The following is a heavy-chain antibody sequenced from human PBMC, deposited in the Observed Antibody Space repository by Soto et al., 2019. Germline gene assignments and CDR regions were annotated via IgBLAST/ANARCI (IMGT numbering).Heavy chain of an antibody. Sequence: QITLKESGPTLVKPTQTLTLTCTFSGFSLSTSGVGVGWIRQPPGKALEWLALIYWDDDKRYSPSLKSRLTINKDTSRNQVVLTMTNMDPVDTATYYCAHRLRRPPAIGSGIWIPYYFDYWGQGTLVTVSP. J-gene: IGHJ4*02. CDR1: GFSLSTSGVG. V-gene: IGHV2-5*02. D-gene: IGHD3-10*01. CDR3: AHRLRRPPAIGSGIWIPYYFDY. CDR2: IYWDDDK.